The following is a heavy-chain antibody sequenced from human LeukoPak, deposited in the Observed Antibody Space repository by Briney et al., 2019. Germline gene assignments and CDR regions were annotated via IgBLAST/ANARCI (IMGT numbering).Heavy chain of an antibody. J-gene: IGHJ4*02. Sequence: ASVKVSCKASGYTFTGYYIHWVRQAPGQGLEWTGWINPNSGGTSYAQKFQGRVTMTRDMSTSTVYMELSSLRSEDTAVYYCARRNLGYSYGYGFGFLDYWGQGTLVTVSS. D-gene: IGHD5-18*01. CDR2: INPNSGGT. V-gene: IGHV1-2*02. CDR1: GYTFTGYY. CDR3: ARRNLGYSYGYGFGFLDY.